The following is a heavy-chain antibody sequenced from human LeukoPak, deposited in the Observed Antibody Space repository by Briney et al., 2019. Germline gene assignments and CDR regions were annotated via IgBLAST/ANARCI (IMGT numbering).Heavy chain of an antibody. V-gene: IGHV3-33*01. J-gene: IGHJ4*02. CDR1: GFTFSSYG. CDR3: ARELPFGGYFDY. Sequence: GSLRLSCAASGFTFSSYGMHWVRQAPGKGLEWVAVIWYDGSNKYYADSVKGRFTISRDNSKNTLYLQMNSLRAEDTAVYYCARELPFGGYFDYWGQGTLVTVSS. CDR2: IWYDGSNK. D-gene: IGHD3-10*01.